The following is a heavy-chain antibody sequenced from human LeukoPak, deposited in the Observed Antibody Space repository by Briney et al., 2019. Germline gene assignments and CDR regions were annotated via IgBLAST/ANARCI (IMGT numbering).Heavy chain of an antibody. CDR3: ARDLWCGADCYGTFDI. CDR2: TWYDESNK. CDR1: GFIFSNYG. Sequence: QPGRSLRLSCAASGFIFSNYGMHWVRQAPGKGLEWVALTWYDESNKYYADSVKGRFTISRDNSKDTLYLQMNSLRAEDTAVYYCARDLWCGADCYGTFDIWGQGTMVSVSS. V-gene: IGHV3-33*01. D-gene: IGHD2-21*02. J-gene: IGHJ3*02.